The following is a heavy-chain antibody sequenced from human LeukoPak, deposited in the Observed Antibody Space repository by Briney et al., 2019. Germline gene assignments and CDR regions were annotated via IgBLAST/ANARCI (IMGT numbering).Heavy chain of an antibody. Sequence: SETLSLTCTVSGGSISSYYWSWIRQPPGKGLEWIGYIYYSGSTNYNPSLKSRVTISVDTSKNQFSLKLSSVTAADTAVYYCAREEGTYYYDSSGYPWGQGTLVTVSS. D-gene: IGHD3-22*01. CDR2: IYYSGST. CDR3: AREEGTYYYDSSGYP. CDR1: GGSISSYY. J-gene: IGHJ4*02. V-gene: IGHV4-59*12.